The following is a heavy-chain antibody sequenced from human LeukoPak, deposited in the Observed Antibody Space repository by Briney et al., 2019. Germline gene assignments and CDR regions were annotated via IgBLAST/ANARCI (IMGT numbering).Heavy chain of an antibody. D-gene: IGHD3/OR15-3a*01. CDR1: GFTFSRYW. V-gene: IGHV3-7*01. CDR3: ARAQWTAFDYYYYMDV. J-gene: IGHJ6*03. Sequence: GGSLRLSCAASGFTFSRYWMTWVRQAPGKGLEWVANIKVDGSEKYYVDAVKGRFTISRDNARDSLYLQMNGLRAEDTAIYYCARAQWTAFDYYYYMDVWGKGTTVTVSS. CDR2: IKVDGSEK.